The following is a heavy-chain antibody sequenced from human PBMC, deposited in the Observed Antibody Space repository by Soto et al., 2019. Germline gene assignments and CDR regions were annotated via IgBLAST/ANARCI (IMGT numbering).Heavy chain of an antibody. CDR2: IIPVFGAA. V-gene: IGHV1-69*13. D-gene: IGHD2-2*01. CDR3: AKVRYSSPMGYYYGMDV. CDR1: GGTFSSYA. J-gene: IGHJ6*02. Sequence: SVKVSCKASGGTFSSYAISWVRQAPGQGLEWVGGIIPVFGAANYAQKFQGRVTITADESTSTSYMEVNNLRSEDTAVYYCAKVRYSSPMGYYYGMDVWGQGTTVTVSS.